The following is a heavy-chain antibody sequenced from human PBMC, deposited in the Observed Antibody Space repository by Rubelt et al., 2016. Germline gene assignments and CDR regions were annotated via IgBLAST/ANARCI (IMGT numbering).Heavy chain of an antibody. CDR1: GYTFTRYG. D-gene: IGHD2-8*01. V-gene: IGHV1-18*01. J-gene: IGHJ6*02. CDR2: ISAYDGNT. CDR3: AREGVKGSRKDGMDV. Sequence: QVQLVQSGAEVKKPGASVKVSCKASGYTFTRYGISWVRQAPGPGLEWMGWISAYDGNTNYAQTPQGRGTMTPDTSKSTAYMELRSLGSDDTAVYYCAREGVKGSRKDGMDVWGQGTTVTVSS.